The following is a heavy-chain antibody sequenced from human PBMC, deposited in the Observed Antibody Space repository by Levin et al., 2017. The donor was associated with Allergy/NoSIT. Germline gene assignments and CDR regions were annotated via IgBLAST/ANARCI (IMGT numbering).Heavy chain of an antibody. V-gene: IGHV3-66*01. Sequence: RAGGSLRLSCAASGFTVSSNYMAWVRQAPGKGLQWVSVIYSNNDITYYAESVKGRFTISRDNSKNTLYLQMNSLRVEETALYYCAKGWGASSGWVDYWGQGTLVTVSS. CDR3: AKGWGASSGWVDY. CDR1: GFTVSSNY. CDR2: IYSNNDIT. D-gene: IGHD6-19*01. J-gene: IGHJ4*02.